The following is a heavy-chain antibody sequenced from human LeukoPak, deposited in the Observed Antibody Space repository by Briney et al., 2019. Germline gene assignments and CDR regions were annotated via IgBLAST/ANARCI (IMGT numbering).Heavy chain of an antibody. J-gene: IGHJ4*02. D-gene: IGHD3-22*01. Sequence: GGSLRLSCAASGFSFSSYAMSWVRQAPGKGLEWVSGISGSGGSTHYADSVKGRFSASRDNSKNTLYLQMNSLRAEDTAVYYCAKGDNSGYSYYSDSWGQGTLVTVSS. CDR3: AKGDNSGYSYYSDS. CDR2: ISGSGGST. V-gene: IGHV3-23*01. CDR1: GFSFSSYA.